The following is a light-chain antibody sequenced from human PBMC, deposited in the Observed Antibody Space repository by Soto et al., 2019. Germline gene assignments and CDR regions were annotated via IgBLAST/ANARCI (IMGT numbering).Light chain of an antibody. V-gene: IGLV1-51*01. J-gene: IGLJ2*01. CDR2: DND. CDR3: GTWDSSLSAGV. Sequence: QSVLTQPPSVSAAPGQRVTISCSGSSSNIENNPVSWYQQLPGTVPRLLIHDNDKRPSGIPDRFSGSKSGTSATLGITGLQTEDEADYYCGTWDSSLSAGVFGGGTKLTVL. CDR1: SSNIENNP.